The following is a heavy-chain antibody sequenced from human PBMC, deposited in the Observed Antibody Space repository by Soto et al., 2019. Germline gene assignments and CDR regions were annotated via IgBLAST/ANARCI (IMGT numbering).Heavy chain of an antibody. CDR3: AKGICPIRYYYGMDV. CDR1: GFTFDDYT. J-gene: IGHJ6*02. Sequence: GGSLRLSCAASGFTFDDYTMHWVRQAPGKGLEWVSLISWDGGSTYYADSVKGRFTISRDNSKNSLYLQMNSLRTEDTALYYCAKGICPIRYYYGMDVWGQGTTVTVSS. V-gene: IGHV3-43*01. CDR2: ISWDGGST.